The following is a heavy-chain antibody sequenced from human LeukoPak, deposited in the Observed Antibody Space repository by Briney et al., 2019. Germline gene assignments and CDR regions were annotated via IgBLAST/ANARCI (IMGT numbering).Heavy chain of an antibody. D-gene: IGHD5-24*01. CDR3: ARDLRRVEMATILDY. V-gene: IGHV3-30-3*01. Sequence: QPGRSLRLSCAASGFTFSSYAMHWVRQAPGKGLEWVAVISYEGSNKYYADSVKGRFTISRDNSKNTLYLQMNSLRAEDTAVYYCARDLRRVEMATILDYWGQGTLVTVSS. CDR2: ISYEGSNK. CDR1: GFTFSSYA. J-gene: IGHJ4*02.